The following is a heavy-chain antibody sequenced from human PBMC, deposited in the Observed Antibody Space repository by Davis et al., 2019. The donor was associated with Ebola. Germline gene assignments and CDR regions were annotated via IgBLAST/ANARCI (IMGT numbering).Heavy chain of an antibody. V-gene: IGHV1-69*13. Sequence: SVKVSCKASGGTFSSYAISWVRQAPGQGLEWMGGIIPIFGTANYAQKFQGRVTITADESTSTAYMELSSLRSEDTAVYYCARDLGGLYYDSSVARSFGNWGQGTLVTVSS. CDR1: GGTFSSYA. CDR3: ARDLGGLYYDSSVARSFGN. CDR2: IIPIFGTA. J-gene: IGHJ4*02. D-gene: IGHD3-22*01.